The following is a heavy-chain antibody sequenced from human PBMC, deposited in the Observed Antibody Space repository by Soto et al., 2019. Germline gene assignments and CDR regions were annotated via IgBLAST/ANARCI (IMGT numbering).Heavy chain of an antibody. D-gene: IGHD3-10*01. Sequence: VASVKVSCKASGYTFTSYYMHWVRQAPGQGLEWMGWINASNGNTKYSQKFQGRVTITRDTSASTAYMELSSLRSEDTAVYYCARDRILWFGELSPLDYWGQGTLVTVSS. CDR3: ARDRILWFGELSPLDY. CDR1: GYTFTSYY. CDR2: INASNGNT. J-gene: IGHJ4*02. V-gene: IGHV1-3*01.